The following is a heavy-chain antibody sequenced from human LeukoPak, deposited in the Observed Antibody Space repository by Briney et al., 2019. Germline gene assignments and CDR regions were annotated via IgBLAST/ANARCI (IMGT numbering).Heavy chain of an antibody. D-gene: IGHD3-3*01. CDR1: GYTFTSYG. Sequence: ASVKVSCKASGYTFTSYGISWVRQAPGQGLEWMGWISAYNGNTNYEQKLQGRVTMTTDTSTSTAYMELRSLRSDDTAVYYCARSLSPREYYDFWSGYYYYYMDVLGKGTTVTVSS. CDR2: ISAYNGNT. V-gene: IGHV1-18*01. J-gene: IGHJ6*03. CDR3: ARSLSPREYYDFWSGYYYYYMDV.